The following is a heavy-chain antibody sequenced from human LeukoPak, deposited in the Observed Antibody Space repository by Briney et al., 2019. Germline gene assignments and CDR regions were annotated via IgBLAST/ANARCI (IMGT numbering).Heavy chain of an antibody. D-gene: IGHD1-20*01. CDR1: GGSISSYY. CDR3: ARDRRYNWNHDAFDI. J-gene: IGHJ3*02. V-gene: IGHV4-59*01. CDR2: IYYSGST. Sequence: SETLSLTCTVSGGSISSYYWSWIRQPPGKGLEWIGYIYYSGSTNYNPSPKSRVTISVDTSKNQFSLKLSSVTAADTAVYYCARDRRYNWNHDAFDIWGQGTMVTVSS.